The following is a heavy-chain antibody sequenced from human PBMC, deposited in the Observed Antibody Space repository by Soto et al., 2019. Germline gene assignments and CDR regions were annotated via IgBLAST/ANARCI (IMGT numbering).Heavy chain of an antibody. CDR1: GFSFSDAW. CDR2: IKSKSDGDTT. Sequence: EVQLVESGGGLVQPGGSLRLSCAASGFSFSDAWMIWVRQAPGKGLQWVVRIKSKSDGDTTDYAAPVKGRFAISRDESKKTVNLRINSLKTEDTAKSLFTTQGGGDDINFDYWGQETLVYVSS. D-gene: IGHD3-16*01. V-gene: IGHV3-15*01. J-gene: IGHJ4*02. CDR3: TTQGGGDDINFDY.